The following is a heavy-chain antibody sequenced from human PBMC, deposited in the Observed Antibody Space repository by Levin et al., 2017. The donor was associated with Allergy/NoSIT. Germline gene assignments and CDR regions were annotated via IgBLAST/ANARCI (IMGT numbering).Heavy chain of an antibody. Sequence: PGGSPRLSCAASGFTLGNYWMSWVRQAPGKGLEWVASIKQDGDEKYYVDSVKGRFTISRDNAKNSLYLQMNNLRAEDTAVYYCARDPGGYDYWGQGTLVTASS. CDR1: GFTLGNYW. CDR3: ARDPGGYDY. CDR2: IKQDGDEK. J-gene: IGHJ4*02. V-gene: IGHV3-7*01. D-gene: IGHD4-23*01.